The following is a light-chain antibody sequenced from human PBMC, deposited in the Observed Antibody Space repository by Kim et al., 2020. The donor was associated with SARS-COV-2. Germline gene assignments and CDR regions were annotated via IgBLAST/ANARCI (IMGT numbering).Light chain of an antibody. CDR3: NSRDSSGDHVV. CDR2: GKY. J-gene: IGLJ3*02. V-gene: IGLV3-19*01. CDR1: SLRNYY. Sequence: ALGQTVRLTCQGDSLRNYYATWYQQRPGQAPVLVIYGKYNRPSGIPDRFSGSASGNTASLTITGAQAEDEADYYCNSRDSSGDHVVFGGGTKVTVL.